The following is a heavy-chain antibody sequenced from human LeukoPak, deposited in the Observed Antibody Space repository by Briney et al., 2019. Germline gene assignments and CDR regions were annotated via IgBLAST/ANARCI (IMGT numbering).Heavy chain of an antibody. J-gene: IGHJ5*02. Sequence: GASVKVSCKASGYTFTSYDINWVRQATGQGLEWMGWMNPNSGNTGYAQKFQGRVTMTRNTSISTAYMELSSLRSEDTAVYYCAGSQEQWLVRYNWFDPWGQGTLVTVSS. CDR2: MNPNSGNT. V-gene: IGHV1-8*01. CDR3: AGSQEQWLVRYNWFDP. D-gene: IGHD6-19*01. CDR1: GYTFTSYD.